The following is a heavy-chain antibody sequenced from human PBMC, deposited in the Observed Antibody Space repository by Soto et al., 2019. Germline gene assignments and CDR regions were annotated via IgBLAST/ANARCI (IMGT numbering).Heavy chain of an antibody. CDR1: GYTFTGYY. CDR3: ARDGRKYYYGSGSYSTHYYYYMYV. Sequence: ASVKVSCKASGYTFTGYYMHWVRQAPGQGLEWMGWINPNSGGTNYAQKFQGWVTMTRDTSISTAYMELSRLRSDDTAVYYCARDGRKYYYGSGSYSTHYYYYMYVWGKGTTVTVS. D-gene: IGHD3-10*01. CDR2: INPNSGGT. V-gene: IGHV1-2*04. J-gene: IGHJ6*03.